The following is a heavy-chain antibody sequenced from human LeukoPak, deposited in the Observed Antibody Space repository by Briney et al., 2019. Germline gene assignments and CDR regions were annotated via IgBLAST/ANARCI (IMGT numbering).Heavy chain of an antibody. CDR1: GYTFTSYG. V-gene: IGHV1-18*01. Sequence: ASVKVSCKASGYTFTSYGISWVRQAPGQGLEWMGRISAYNGNTNYAQKLQGRVTMTTDTSTSTAYMELRSLRSDDTAVYYCAGGYCSGGSCYVLSYWGQGTLVTVSS. CDR2: ISAYNGNT. CDR3: AGGYCSGGSCYVLSY. D-gene: IGHD2-15*01. J-gene: IGHJ4*02.